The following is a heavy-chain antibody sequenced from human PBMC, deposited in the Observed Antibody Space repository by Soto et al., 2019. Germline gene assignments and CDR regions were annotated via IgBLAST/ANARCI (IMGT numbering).Heavy chain of an antibody. CDR3: ARPLRLSSEDYYYSGMDV. V-gene: IGHV5-51*01. CDR2: IHPGDSDI. J-gene: IGHJ6*02. CDR1: GYSFTNYW. Sequence: PGESLKISCQVSGYSFTNYWIGWVRQMPGKGLEWMGIIHPGDSDIRYSPSLQAQVTISADKSISTAFLMWSSLKASDTAIYYCARPLRLSSEDYYYSGMDVWGQGTTVTVSS.